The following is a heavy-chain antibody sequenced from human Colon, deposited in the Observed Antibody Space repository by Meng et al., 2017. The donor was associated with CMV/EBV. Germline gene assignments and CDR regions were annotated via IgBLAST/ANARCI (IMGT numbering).Heavy chain of an antibody. CDR1: GFTFSSYA. CDR3: ARDGFTGYAGWFDP. Sequence: GGSLRLSCAASGFTFSSYAMSWVRQAPGKGPEWVAVIWYNGRDSYYAASVKGRFTISRDNSKNTLYLQMNSLRVEDTAVYYCARDGFTGYAGWFDPWGQGTLVTVSS. J-gene: IGHJ5*02. V-gene: IGHV3-33*08. CDR2: IWYNGRDS. D-gene: IGHD5-12*01.